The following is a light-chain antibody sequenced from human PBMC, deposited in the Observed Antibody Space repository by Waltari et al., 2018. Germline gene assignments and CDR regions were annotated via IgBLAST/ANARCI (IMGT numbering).Light chain of an antibody. CDR2: GAS. CDR3: QQSYSYPRT. J-gene: IGKJ1*01. Sequence: AIRLPQSPSSFSASTGDRVTIAFRASQRISTNLAWYQQKPGKAPKLLIYGASTLDSGVPSRFSGSGSGTDFTLTISSLQSEDFGSYYCQQSYSYPRTFGQGTKVEIK. CDR1: QRISTN. V-gene: IGKV1-8*01.